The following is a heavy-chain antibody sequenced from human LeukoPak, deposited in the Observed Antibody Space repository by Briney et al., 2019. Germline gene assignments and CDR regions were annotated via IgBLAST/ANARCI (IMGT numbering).Heavy chain of an antibody. CDR1: GFTFTSYY. V-gene: IGHV1-46*03. CDR3: ACVVRGAFDI. Sequence: ASVKVSCKASGFTFTSYYTHWVRQAPGQGLEWMGIINPSGGSTSYPQKFQGRVTMTRDTSTSTVYMELSSLRSEDTAVYYCACVVRGAFDIWGQGTLVTVSS. CDR2: INPSGGST. D-gene: IGHD2-21*01. J-gene: IGHJ3*02.